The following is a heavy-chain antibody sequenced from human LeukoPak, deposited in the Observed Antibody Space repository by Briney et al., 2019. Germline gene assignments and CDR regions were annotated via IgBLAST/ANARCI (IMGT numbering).Heavy chain of an antibody. J-gene: IGHJ5*02. CDR1: GFTFSNYA. Sequence: GRSLRLSCAASGFTFSNYAFHWVRQAPGKGLEWVAVISFDGSNKYYADSVKGRFTISRDNSKNTLYVQMNSLRTEDTAVYYCARVGGLGPAWGQGTLVIVSS. CDR3: ARVGGLGPA. V-gene: IGHV3-30*04. D-gene: IGHD3/OR15-3a*01. CDR2: ISFDGSNK.